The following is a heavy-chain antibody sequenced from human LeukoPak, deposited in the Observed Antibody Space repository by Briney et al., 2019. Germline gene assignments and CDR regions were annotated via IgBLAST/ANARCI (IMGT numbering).Heavy chain of an antibody. CDR1: GGSISSYY. J-gene: IGHJ4*02. CDR2: IYYSGST. Sequence: SETLSLTCTVSGGSISSYYWSWIRQPPGKGLEWIGYIYYSGSTNYNPSLKSRVTISVDTSKNQFSLKLSSVTAADTAVYYCARLNPTGRNFDYWGQGTLVTVSS. D-gene: IGHD1-1*01. CDR3: ARLNPTGRNFDY. V-gene: IGHV4-59*08.